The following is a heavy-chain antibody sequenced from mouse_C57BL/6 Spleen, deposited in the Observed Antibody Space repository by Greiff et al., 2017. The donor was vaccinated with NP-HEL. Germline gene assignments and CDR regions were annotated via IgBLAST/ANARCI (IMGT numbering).Heavy chain of an antibody. J-gene: IGHJ2*01. CDR3: ARSDCGSSYYFDY. CDR2: IDPSDSYT. Sequence: VQLQQPGAELVKPGASVKLSCKASGYTFTSYWMQWVKQRPGQGLEWIGEIDPSDSYTNYNQKFKGKATLTVDTSSSTAYMQLSSLTSEDSAVYYCARSDCGSSYYFDYWGQGTTLTVSS. V-gene: IGHV1-50*01. D-gene: IGHD1-1*01. CDR1: GYTFTSYW.